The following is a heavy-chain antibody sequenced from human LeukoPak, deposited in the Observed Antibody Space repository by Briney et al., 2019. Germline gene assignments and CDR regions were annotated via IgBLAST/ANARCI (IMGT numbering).Heavy chain of an antibody. CDR1: GFTFDDYA. Sequence: PGGSLRLSCAASGFTFDDYAMHWVRQAPGKGLEWVSGISWNSGSIGYADSVKGRFTISRDNAKNSLYLQMNSLRAEDTALYYCAKSIQLWLPTFDYWGQGTLVTVSS. V-gene: IGHV3-9*01. J-gene: IGHJ4*02. CDR3: AKSIQLWLPTFDY. D-gene: IGHD5-18*01. CDR2: ISWNSGSI.